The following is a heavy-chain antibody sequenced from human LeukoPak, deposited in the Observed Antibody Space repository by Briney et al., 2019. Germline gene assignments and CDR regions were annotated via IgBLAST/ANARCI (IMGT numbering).Heavy chain of an antibody. J-gene: IGHJ6*02. CDR1: GFTFDDYA. CDR3: AKVINYGMDV. Sequence: PGGSLRLSCAASGFTFDDYAMHWVRQAPGKGLEWVSGISWNSGSIGYADSVKGRFTISRDNAKNSLYLQMNSLRAEDTALYYCAKVINYGMDVWGQGTTVTVSS. CDR2: ISWNSGSI. V-gene: IGHV3-9*01.